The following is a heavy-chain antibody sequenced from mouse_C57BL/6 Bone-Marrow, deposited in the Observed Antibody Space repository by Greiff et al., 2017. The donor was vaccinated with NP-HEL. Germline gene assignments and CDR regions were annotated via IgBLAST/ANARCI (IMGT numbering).Heavy chain of an antibody. J-gene: IGHJ1*03. CDR1: GYTFTDYN. Sequence: DVQLQESGPELVKPGASVKIPCKASGYTFTDYNMDWVKQSHGKSLEWIGDINPNNGGTIYNQKFKGKATLTVDKSSSTAYMELRSLTSEDTAVYYCARGVTTVVATRYFDVWGTGTTVTVSS. CDR2: INPNNGGT. CDR3: ARGVTTVVATRYFDV. D-gene: IGHD1-1*01. V-gene: IGHV1-18*01.